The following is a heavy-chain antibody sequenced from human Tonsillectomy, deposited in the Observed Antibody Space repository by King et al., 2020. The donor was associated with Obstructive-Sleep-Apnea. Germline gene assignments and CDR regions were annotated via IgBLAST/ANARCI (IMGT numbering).Heavy chain of an antibody. V-gene: IGHV2-70*15. D-gene: IGHD3-9*01. CDR1: GFLLSTIGMF. CDR3: ARAHYDILTGYAKGYYYYYYGMDV. J-gene: IGHJ6*02. CDR2: IDWDDDK. Sequence: VTLKESGPALVKPTQTLTLTFTFSGFLLSTIGMFVSWVLQPPGKALEWLARIDWDDDKYYRKSLKTRLTISKDTSKNQVVLTMTNMDPVETATYYCARAHYDILTGYAKGYYYYYYGMDVWGQGTTVTVSS.